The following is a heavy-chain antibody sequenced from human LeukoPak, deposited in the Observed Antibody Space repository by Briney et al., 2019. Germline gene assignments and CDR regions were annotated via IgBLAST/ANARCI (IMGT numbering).Heavy chain of an antibody. V-gene: IGHV1-69*05. D-gene: IGHD4-17*01. CDR3: ARVSGDYVDYYYYYMDV. CDR2: IIPIFGTA. CDR1: GGTFISYA. J-gene: IGHJ6*03. Sequence: SVSVSCKASGGTFISYAISWVRQAPGQGLEWMGGIIPIFGTANYAQKFQGRVTITTDESTSTAYMELSSLRSEDTAVYYCARVSGDYVDYYYYYMDVWGKGTTVTVSS.